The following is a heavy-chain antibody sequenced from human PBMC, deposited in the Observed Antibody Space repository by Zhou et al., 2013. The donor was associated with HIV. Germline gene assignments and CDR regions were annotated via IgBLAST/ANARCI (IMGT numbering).Heavy chain of an antibody. J-gene: IGHJ2*01. CDR2: SRNKIRSYTT. D-gene: IGHD6-19*01. Sequence: EVQLVESGGGLVQPGGSLRLSCAASGFTFSDHYMDWVRQAPGKGLEWVARSRNKIRSYTTEYAASVKGRFTISRDDSRDLLYLQMDSLKTEDTAVYYCGRSWTLAGYWYFDLWGLAPWSLSPQ. CDR1: GFTFSDHY. CDR3: GRSWTLAGYWYFDL. V-gene: IGHV3-72*01.